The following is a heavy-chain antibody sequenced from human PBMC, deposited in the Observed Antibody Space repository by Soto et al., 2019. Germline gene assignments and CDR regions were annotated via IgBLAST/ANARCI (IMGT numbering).Heavy chain of an antibody. CDR2: ISYDGSNK. CDR3: ARARLDTPALDY. Sequence: QVQLVESGGGVVQPGRSLRLSCAASGVTFSSYAMHWVRQAPGKGLEWVAVISYDGSNKYYADSVKGRFTISRDNSKNPLYLQMNSLRAEDTALYYCARARLDTPALDYWGQGTLVTVSS. V-gene: IGHV3-30-3*01. D-gene: IGHD2-2*01. CDR1: GVTFSSYA. J-gene: IGHJ4*02.